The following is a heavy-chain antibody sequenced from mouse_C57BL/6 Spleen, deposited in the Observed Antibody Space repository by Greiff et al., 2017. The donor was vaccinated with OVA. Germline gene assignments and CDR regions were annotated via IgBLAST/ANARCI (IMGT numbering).Heavy chain of an antibody. V-gene: IGHV14-2*01. CDR3: ARGYDYDLFDY. D-gene: IGHD2-4*01. J-gene: IGHJ2*01. CDR1: GFNIKDYY. Sequence: EVQLQQSGAELVKPGASVKLSCTASGFNIKDYYMHWVKQRTEQGLEWSGRIDPEDGETKSAPKFQGKATIQADTSSNTAYLQLSSLTSEATAVYYCARGYDYDLFDYWGQGTTLTVAS. CDR2: IDPEDGET.